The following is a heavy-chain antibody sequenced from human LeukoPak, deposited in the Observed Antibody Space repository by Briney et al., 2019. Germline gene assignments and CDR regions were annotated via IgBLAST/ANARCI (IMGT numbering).Heavy chain of an antibody. Sequence: SETLSLTCAVYGGSFSGYYWSWIRQPPGKGLVWIGEINHSGSTNYNPSLKSRVTISVDTSKNQFSLKLSSVTAADTAVYYCARAYRDGDYQFDYWGQGTLVTVSS. CDR2: INHSGST. CDR1: GGSFSGYY. CDR3: ARAYRDGDYQFDY. J-gene: IGHJ4*02. V-gene: IGHV4-34*01. D-gene: IGHD4-17*01.